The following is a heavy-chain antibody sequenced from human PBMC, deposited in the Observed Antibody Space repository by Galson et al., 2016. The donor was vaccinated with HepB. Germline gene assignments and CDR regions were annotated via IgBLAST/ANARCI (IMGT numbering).Heavy chain of an antibody. CDR2: IWYDGTNE. D-gene: IGHD2-15*01. CDR3: AKDIGYCSGGTCPNDAFDI. V-gene: IGHV3-33*06. J-gene: IGHJ3*02. Sequence: SLRLSCAASGFTFSSYGIHWVRQAPGKGLEWVALIWYDGTNEYYADSVEGRFTISRDNFKNTLYLQMNSLRAEDTAVYYCAKDIGYCSGGTCPNDAFDIWGQGTMVTVSS. CDR1: GFTFSSYG.